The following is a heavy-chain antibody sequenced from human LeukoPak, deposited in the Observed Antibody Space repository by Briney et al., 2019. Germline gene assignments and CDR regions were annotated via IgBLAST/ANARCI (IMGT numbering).Heavy chain of an antibody. D-gene: IGHD1-26*01. CDR2: INPNSGGT. CDR3: ARGGDRPTARVVGALPYYFDY. Sequence: GASVKVSCKASGYTFTGYYMHWVRQAPGQGLEWMGWINPNSGGTNYAQKFQGRVTMTRDTSISTAYMELSRLRSDDTAVYYCARGGDRPTARVVGALPYYFDYWGQGTLVTVSS. J-gene: IGHJ4*02. CDR1: GYTFTGYY. V-gene: IGHV1-2*02.